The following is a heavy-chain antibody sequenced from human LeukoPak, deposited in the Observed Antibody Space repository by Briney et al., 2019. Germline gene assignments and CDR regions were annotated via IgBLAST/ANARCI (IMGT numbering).Heavy chain of an antibody. CDR1: GGSISSYY. V-gene: IGHV4-59*01. CDR3: ASSYYGSGSYFWARTCGMDV. CDR2: TYYSGST. Sequence: KTSETLSLTCTVSGGSISSYYWSWIRQPPGKGLEWIGYTYYSGSTNYNPSLKSRVTISVDTSKNQFSLKLSSVTAADTAVYYCASSYYGSGSYFWARTCGMDVWGQGTTVTVSS. J-gene: IGHJ6*02. D-gene: IGHD3-10*01.